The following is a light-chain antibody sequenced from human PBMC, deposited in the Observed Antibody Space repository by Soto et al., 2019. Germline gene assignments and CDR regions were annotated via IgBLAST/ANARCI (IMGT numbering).Light chain of an antibody. Sequence: DIVMTQSPDSLAVSLGERATINCKSSQSVLYSSNNKNYLAWYQQKPGQPPKLLIYWASTRESGVPDRFSGSGSGTDFTLTISSLQAEDVAVYXCQQYYSTPRTFGQGTKVEIK. V-gene: IGKV4-1*01. CDR1: QSVLYSSNNKNY. CDR2: WAS. CDR3: QQYYSTPRT. J-gene: IGKJ1*01.